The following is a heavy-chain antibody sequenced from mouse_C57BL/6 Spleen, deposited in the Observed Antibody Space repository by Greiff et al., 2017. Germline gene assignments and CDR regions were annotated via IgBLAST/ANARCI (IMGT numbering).Heavy chain of an antibody. D-gene: IGHD2-3*01. CDR3: ARYDGYPYWYFDV. CDR2: IDPSDSET. J-gene: IGHJ1*03. V-gene: IGHV1-52*01. CDR1: GYTFTSYW. Sequence: QVQLQQPGAELVRPGSSVKLSCKASGYTFTSYWMHWVKQRPIQGLEWIGNIDPSDSETHYNQKFKDKATLTVDKSSSTAYMQLSSLTSEDSAVYYCARYDGYPYWYFDVWGTGTTVTVSS.